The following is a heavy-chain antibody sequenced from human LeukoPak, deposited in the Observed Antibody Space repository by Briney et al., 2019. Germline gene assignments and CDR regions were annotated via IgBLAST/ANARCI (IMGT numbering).Heavy chain of an antibody. V-gene: IGHV3-7*01. CDR1: GFTFTTYW. CDR3: ARYADGIFY. Sequence: GGSLRLSCAASGFTFTTYWMSWVRQAPGKGLEWVANIKQDGTEKYYVDSVKGRFTISRDNAKNTLYLQMNSLRAEDTAVYYCARYADGIFYWGQGTLVTVSS. CDR2: IKQDGTEK. J-gene: IGHJ4*02. D-gene: IGHD1-14*01.